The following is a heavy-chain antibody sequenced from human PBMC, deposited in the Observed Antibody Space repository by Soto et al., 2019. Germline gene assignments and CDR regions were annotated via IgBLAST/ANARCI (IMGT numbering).Heavy chain of an antibody. CDR1: GYRFAGYW. V-gene: IGHV5-10-1*01. J-gene: IGHJ4*02. Sequence: GAPLKISCQGSGYRFAGYWITWVRPPPGKGLEWMGRIDPSDSQTYYSPSFRGHVTTQFTKSITTVFLKWTSLGASATAMYYCARQIYDSVTGPNFQYSLDSWGQETPVTVSS. CDR3: ARQIYDSVTGPNFQYSLDS. D-gene: IGHD5-12*01. CDR2: IDPSDSQT.